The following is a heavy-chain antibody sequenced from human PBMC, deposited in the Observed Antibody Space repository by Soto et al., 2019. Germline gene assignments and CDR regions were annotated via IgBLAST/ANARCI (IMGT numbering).Heavy chain of an antibody. Sequence: QVQLQESGPGLVKPSETLSLTCTVSGGSISNYYWNWIRQSPGKGLEWIGYIYSSGSTHYNPSLQNRVPISIDTSKNQVSLKVNSVTAADTAVHYCARDHPHSYGVYYFDYWGQGTPVTVSS. V-gene: IGHV4-59*01. J-gene: IGHJ4*02. CDR3: ARDHPHSYGVYYFDY. D-gene: IGHD5-18*01. CDR2: IYSSGST. CDR1: GGSISNYY.